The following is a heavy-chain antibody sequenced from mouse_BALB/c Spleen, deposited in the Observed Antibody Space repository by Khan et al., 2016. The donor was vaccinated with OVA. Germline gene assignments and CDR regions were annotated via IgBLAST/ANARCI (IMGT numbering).Heavy chain of an antibody. CDR1: GYSFTSYY. D-gene: IGHD2-2*01. CDR2: IDPFSGGT. J-gene: IGHJ3*01. CDR3: TRHGYVAGFTS. V-gene: IGHV1S135*01. Sequence: VQLQQPGSELMKPGASVKISCKASGYSFTSYYIHWLMQSHGKSLEWIGYIDPFSGGTTYNQKFKGKATLTVDKSSSTAYIHLSTLTSEDTAVYCWTRHGYVAGFTSWGQGTLVTVSA.